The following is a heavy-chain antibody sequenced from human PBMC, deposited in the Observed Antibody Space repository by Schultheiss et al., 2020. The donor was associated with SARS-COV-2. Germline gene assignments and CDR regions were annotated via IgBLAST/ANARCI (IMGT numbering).Heavy chain of an antibody. Sequence: GGSLRLSCAASGFTFSSYSMNWVRQAPGKGLEYVSAISSNGGSTYYADSVKGRFTISRDNSKNTLYLQMSSLRAEDTAVYYCVKASVILNFDYWGQGTLVTVSS. CDR2: ISSNGGST. V-gene: IGHV3-64D*06. CDR1: GFTFSSYS. J-gene: IGHJ4*02. CDR3: VKASVILNFDY. D-gene: IGHD2-21*01.